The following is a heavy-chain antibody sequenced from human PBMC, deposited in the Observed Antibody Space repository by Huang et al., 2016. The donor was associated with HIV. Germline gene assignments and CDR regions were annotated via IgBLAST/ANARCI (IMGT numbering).Heavy chain of an antibody. CDR2: TPPCAAEP. D-gene: IGHD3-10*01. CDR3: TRLFPELESFYTPLYRGGTHNWFDP. Sequence: EVQLVQSGAEVRKPGESLRISCKTSGYKFSSYWIAWGRQTPGRGLEWVGITPPCAAEPSYRLSVERKVTMSVDKSNNTAFLQLGGRKASDSALYFCTRLFPELESFYTPLYRGGTHNWFDPWGQGTLVIVS. CDR1: GYKFSSYW. J-gene: IGHJ5*02. V-gene: IGHV5-51*01.